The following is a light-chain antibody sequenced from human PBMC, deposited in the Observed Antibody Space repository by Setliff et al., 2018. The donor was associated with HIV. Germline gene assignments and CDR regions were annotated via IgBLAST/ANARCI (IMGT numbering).Light chain of an antibody. CDR1: SSNIGAGYD. V-gene: IGLV1-40*01. Sequence: QSVLTQPPSVSGAPGQRVTISCTGSSSNIGAGYDVHWYQQLPGTAPKLLIHGNSNRPSGVPDRFSGSKSGTSASLAITGLQAEDEADYYCQSFDSSLIHVVFGGGTKVTVL. CDR2: GNS. CDR3: QSFDSSLIHVV. J-gene: IGLJ2*01.